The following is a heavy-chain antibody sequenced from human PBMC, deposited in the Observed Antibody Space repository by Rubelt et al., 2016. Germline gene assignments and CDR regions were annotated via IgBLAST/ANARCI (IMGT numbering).Heavy chain of an antibody. CDR2: PNSGGT. Sequence: PNSGGTNYAQKFQGRVTMTRDTSISTAYMELSRLRSDDTAVYYCARPRYWNYYGMDVWGQGTTVTVSS. D-gene: IGHD2-21*01. J-gene: IGHJ6*02. V-gene: IGHV1-2*02. CDR3: ARPRYWNYYGMDV.